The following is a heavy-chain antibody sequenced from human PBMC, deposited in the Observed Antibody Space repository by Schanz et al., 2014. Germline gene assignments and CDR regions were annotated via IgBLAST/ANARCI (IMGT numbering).Heavy chain of an antibody. D-gene: IGHD6-19*01. J-gene: IGHJ6*02. Sequence: EVQLVESGGGLIQPGGSLRLSCAVSGFSVSTNYMSWVRQAPGKGLEWVSSIYINSGSTNYADSVKGRFIISRDSSKNTLFLQMNSLRAEDTVVYNCARAPVLGVAAKRRYYYGMDVWGQGTTVIVSS. CDR3: ARAPVLGVAAKRRYYYGMDV. CDR1: GFSVSTNY. CDR2: IYINSGST. V-gene: IGHV3-53*01.